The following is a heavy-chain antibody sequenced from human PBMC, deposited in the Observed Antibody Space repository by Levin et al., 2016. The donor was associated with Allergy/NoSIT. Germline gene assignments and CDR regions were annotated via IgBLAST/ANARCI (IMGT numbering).Heavy chain of an antibody. Sequence: WIRQPPGKGLEWVSYISSSSSTIYYADSVKGRFTISRDNAKNSLYLQMNSLRAEDTAVYYCARVVAGSSSWYPPFDYWGQGTLVTVSS. CDR3: ARVVAGSSSWYPPFDY. V-gene: IGHV3-48*04. D-gene: IGHD6-13*01. J-gene: IGHJ4*02. CDR2: ISSSSSTI.